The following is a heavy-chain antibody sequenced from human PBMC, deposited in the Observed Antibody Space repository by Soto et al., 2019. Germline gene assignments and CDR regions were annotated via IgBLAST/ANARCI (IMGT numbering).Heavy chain of an antibody. CDR1: GFSLSTSGMG. Sequence: QITLKESGPTLVKPTQTLTLTCTFSGFSLSTSGMGVGWMRQSPGKALEWLALIYWDDDQRYSTSLKSRLTITKHTSKNQVVLIMTNMDPVDTGTYYCARSTCISTVCCGMDVWGQGTTVTVSS. CDR3: ARSTCISTVCCGMDV. V-gene: IGHV2-5*02. J-gene: IGHJ6*02. D-gene: IGHD3-3*02. CDR2: IYWDDDQ.